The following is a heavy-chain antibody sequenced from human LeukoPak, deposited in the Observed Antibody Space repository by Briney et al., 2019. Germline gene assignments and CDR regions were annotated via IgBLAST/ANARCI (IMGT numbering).Heavy chain of an antibody. CDR3: AFGVVTPDAFDI. Sequence: ASVKVSCKASGGTFSSYAISWVRQAPGQGLEWMGGIIPIFGTANYAQKFQGRVTITTDESTSTAYMELSSLRSEDTAVYYCAFGVVTPDAFDIWGQGTMVTVSS. V-gene: IGHV1-69*05. J-gene: IGHJ3*02. CDR2: IIPIFGTA. D-gene: IGHD3-3*01. CDR1: GGTFSSYA.